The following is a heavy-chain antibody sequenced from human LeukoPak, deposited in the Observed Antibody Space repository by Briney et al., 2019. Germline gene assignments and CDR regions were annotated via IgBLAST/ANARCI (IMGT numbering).Heavy chain of an antibody. CDR1: GFTFSSYA. Sequence: PGGSLRLSCAASGFTFSSYAMQWVRQAPGKGLQYVSAISSNGGSTYYASSMKGRFTISRDNSKNTLYLQMGSLRAEDMAVYYCARVGIAVAGTWDYFDYWGQGTPVTVSS. V-gene: IGHV3-64*01. J-gene: IGHJ4*02. D-gene: IGHD6-19*01. CDR2: ISSNGGST. CDR3: ARVGIAVAGTWDYFDY.